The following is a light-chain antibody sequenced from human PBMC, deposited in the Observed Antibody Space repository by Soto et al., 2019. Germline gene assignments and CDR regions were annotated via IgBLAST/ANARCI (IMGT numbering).Light chain of an antibody. Sequence: QSALTQPASVSGSPGQSITISCTGTSADIGFYDYVSWYQQHPGKAPKLMIYEVSKRPSGVPDLFSGSKSGNTASLTVSGLRAEDEPDDCSSSYAVSNDIGVFGGGTKLTVL. V-gene: IGLV2-8*01. CDR3: SSYAVSNDIGV. J-gene: IGLJ2*01. CDR2: EVS. CDR1: SADIGFYDY.